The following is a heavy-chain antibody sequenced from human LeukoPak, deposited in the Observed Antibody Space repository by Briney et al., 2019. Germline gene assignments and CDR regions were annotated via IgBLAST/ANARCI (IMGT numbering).Heavy chain of an antibody. D-gene: IGHD2-2*02. J-gene: IGHJ5*02. CDR1: GGSIVSHY. CDR2: IYTSGST. V-gene: IGHV4-4*07. Sequence: PSETLSLTCTVSGGSIVSHYWSWIRQPAGKGLEWIGRIYTSGSTNYNPSLKSRVTMSVDTSKNQFSLKLSSVTAADTAVYYCARGAIVVVPAAIRDYNWFDPWGQGTLVTVSS. CDR3: ARGAIVVVPAAIRDYNWFDP.